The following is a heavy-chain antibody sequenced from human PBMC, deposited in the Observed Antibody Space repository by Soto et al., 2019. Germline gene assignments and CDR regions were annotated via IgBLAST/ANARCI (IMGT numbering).Heavy chain of an antibody. CDR2: ISYDGSNK. CDR3: AKGGRDGYNYAIDY. J-gene: IGHJ4*02. Sequence: GGSLRLSCAASGFTFSSYGMHWVRQAPGKGLEWVAVISYDGSNKYYADSVKGRFTISRDNSKNTLYLQMNSLRAEDTAVYYCAKGGRDGYNYAIDYWGQGTLVTVSS. CDR1: GFTFSSYG. V-gene: IGHV3-30*18. D-gene: IGHD5-12*01.